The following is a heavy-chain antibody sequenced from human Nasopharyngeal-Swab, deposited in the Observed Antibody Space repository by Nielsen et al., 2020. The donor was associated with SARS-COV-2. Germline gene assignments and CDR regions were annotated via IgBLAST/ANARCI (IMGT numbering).Heavy chain of an antibody. CDR3: ARDSQERFDY. J-gene: IGHJ4*02. D-gene: IGHD1-1*01. CDR1: GFTFSDYY. Sequence: GGSLRLSCAASGFTFSDYYMSWIRQAPGKGLEWVAVIWYDGSNKYYADSVKGRFTISRDNSKNTLYLQMNSLRAEDTAVYYCARDSQERFDYWGQGTLVTVSS. V-gene: IGHV3-33*08. CDR2: IWYDGSNK.